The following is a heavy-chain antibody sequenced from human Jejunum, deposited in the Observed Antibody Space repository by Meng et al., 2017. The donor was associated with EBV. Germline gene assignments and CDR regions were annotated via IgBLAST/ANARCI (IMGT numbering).Heavy chain of an antibody. Sequence: QVRLEESGPDPLTPSRTLALTCASSGGSISTDNWWSWVRQPPGKGLEYIGEIHHSGSTKYNPSLKSRVTISVDKSNNHFSLKLSSVTAADTAVHYCARDRGVEDYWGQGTLVTVSS. D-gene: IGHD5-24*01. CDR2: IHHSGST. CDR1: GGSISTDNW. V-gene: IGHV4-4*02. J-gene: IGHJ4*02. CDR3: ARDRGVEDY.